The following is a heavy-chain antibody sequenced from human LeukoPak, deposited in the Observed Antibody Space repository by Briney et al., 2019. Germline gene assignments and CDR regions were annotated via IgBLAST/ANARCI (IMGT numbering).Heavy chain of an antibody. V-gene: IGHV4-59*01. CDR1: GGSISSYY. J-gene: IGHJ3*02. CDR3: AGRYYYDSSGYLDAFDI. D-gene: IGHD3-22*01. CDR2: IYYSGST. Sequence: SETLSLTCTVSGGSISSYYWSWIRQPPGKGLEWIGYIYYSGSTNYNPSLKSRVTISVDTSKNQFSLKLSSVTAADTAVYYCAGRYYYDSSGYLDAFDIRGQGTMVTVSS.